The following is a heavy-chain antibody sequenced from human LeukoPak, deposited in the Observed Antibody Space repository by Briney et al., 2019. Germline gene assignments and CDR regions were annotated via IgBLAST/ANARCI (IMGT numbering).Heavy chain of an antibody. D-gene: IGHD6-19*01. Sequence: PGGSLRLSCAASGFTFSSYGMHWVRQAPGKGLEWVAVISYDGSNKYYADSVKGRFTISRDNSKNTLYLQINSLRAEDTAVYYCAKDEIDLVFRIAVAWGQGTLVTVSS. V-gene: IGHV3-30*18. CDR3: AKDEIDLVFRIAVA. J-gene: IGHJ4*02. CDR1: GFTFSSYG. CDR2: ISYDGSNK.